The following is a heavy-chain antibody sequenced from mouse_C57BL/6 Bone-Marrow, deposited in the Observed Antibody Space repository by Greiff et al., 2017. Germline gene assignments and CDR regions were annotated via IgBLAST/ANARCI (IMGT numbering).Heavy chain of an antibody. V-gene: IGHV5-17*01. Sequence: EVQGVESGGGLVKPGGSLKLSCAASGFTFSDYGMHWVRQAPEKGLEWVAYISSGSSTIYYADTVKGRFTISRDNAKNTLFLQMTSLRSEDTAMYYCAREYYYGSRDWYFDVGGTGTTVTVSS. CDR2: ISSGSSTI. D-gene: IGHD1-1*01. J-gene: IGHJ1*03. CDR3: AREYYYGSRDWYFDV. CDR1: GFTFSDYG.